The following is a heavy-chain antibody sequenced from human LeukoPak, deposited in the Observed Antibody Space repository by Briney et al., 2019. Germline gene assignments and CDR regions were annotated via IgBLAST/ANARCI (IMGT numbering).Heavy chain of an antibody. CDR3: ARLHMPWATFDY. CDR1: GGSISSYY. D-gene: IGHD5-12*01. CDR2: IYYSGST. J-gene: IGHJ4*02. Sequence: SETLSLTCTVSGGSISSYYWSCIRQPPGKGLEWIGYIYYSGSTNYNPSLKSRVTISVDTSKNQFSLKLSSVTAADTAVYYCARLHMPWATFDYWGQGTLVTVSS. V-gene: IGHV4-59*08.